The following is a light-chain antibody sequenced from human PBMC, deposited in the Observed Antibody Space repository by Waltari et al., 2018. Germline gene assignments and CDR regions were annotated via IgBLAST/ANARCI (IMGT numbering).Light chain of an antibody. CDR3: QQYNNWPPYT. Sequence: EIVMTQSPATLSVSPGERATLSCWASQSVSSNLAWYQQKPGQAPSLLIYGASTRATGIPARFSGSGSGTEFTLTISSLQSEDFAVYYCQQYNNWPPYTFGQGTKLEIK. J-gene: IGKJ2*01. CDR1: QSVSSN. V-gene: IGKV3-15*01. CDR2: GAS.